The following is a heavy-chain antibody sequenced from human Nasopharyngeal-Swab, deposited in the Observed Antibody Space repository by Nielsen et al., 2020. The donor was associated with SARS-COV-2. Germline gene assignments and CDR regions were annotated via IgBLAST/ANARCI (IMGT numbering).Heavy chain of an antibody. CDR2: ISGSGGST. J-gene: IGHJ4*02. CDR3: AKRSSGWGGGFDY. Sequence: GESLKISCAASGFTFSSYDMSWVRQAPGKGLEWVSVISGSGGSTYYEDSVKGRFTISRDNSKNTLYLQINSLRVEDTAVYYCAKRSSGWGGGFDYWGQGTLVTVSS. D-gene: IGHD6-19*01. CDR1: GFTFSSYD. V-gene: IGHV3-23*01.